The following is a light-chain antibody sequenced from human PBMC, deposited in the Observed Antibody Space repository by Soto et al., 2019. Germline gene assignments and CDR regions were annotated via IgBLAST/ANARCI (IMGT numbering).Light chain of an antibody. V-gene: IGKV1D-12*01. CDR3: QQANSFPLS. CDR2: AAS. J-gene: IGKJ4*01. Sequence: DIQMTQSPSSLSASVGDRITITCRAKESVGNWLAWYQQKPGKAPKLLIYAASTLPSGVPSRLSGSRSGTVFSLTVSSLQPEDFATYYCQQANSFPLSFGGGTKVEIK. CDR1: ESVGNW.